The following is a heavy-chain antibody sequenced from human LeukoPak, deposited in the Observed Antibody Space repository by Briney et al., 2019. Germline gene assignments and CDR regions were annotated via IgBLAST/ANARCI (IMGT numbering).Heavy chain of an antibody. CDR3: ARGPPDCSSTSCYAFDAFDV. V-gene: IGHV4-39*07. CDR2: MYSSGST. CDR1: GGSISSSSYY. J-gene: IGHJ3*01. D-gene: IGHD2-2*01. Sequence: SETLSLTCTVSGGSISSSSYYWGWTRQPPGKGLEWIGSMYSSGSTYYSPSLKSRVTISVDTSKNHFSLKLSSVTAADTAVYYCARGPPDCSSTSCYAFDAFDVWGQGTMVTVSS.